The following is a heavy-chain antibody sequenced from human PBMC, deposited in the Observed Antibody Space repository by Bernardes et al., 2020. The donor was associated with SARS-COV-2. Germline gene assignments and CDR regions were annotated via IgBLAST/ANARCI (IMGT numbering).Heavy chain of an antibody. CDR1: GDSISNNDDYY. D-gene: IGHD1-1*01. CDR3: ARGRRLQP. J-gene: IGHJ4*02. Sequence: SETLSLTCTVSGDSISNNDDYYWSWIRQHPGKGLEWIGHIYNSGLTYYNPSLKSRVTMSVDTSKNQFSLKLGSVTVADTAVYYCARGRRLQPWGQGSLVTVSS. V-gene: IGHV4-31*03. CDR2: IYNSGLT.